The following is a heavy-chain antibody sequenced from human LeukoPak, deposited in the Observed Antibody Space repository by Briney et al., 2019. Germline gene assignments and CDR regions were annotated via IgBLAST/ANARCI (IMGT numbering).Heavy chain of an antibody. D-gene: IGHD3-10*01. CDR2: ISGSGGST. CDR3: AKDFGEIGDLGFEDWYFDL. Sequence: QAGGSLRLSCAASGFTFSSYGMSWVRQAPGKGLEWVSAISGSGGSTYYADSVKGRFTVSRDNSKNTLYLQMNSLRAEDTAVYYCAKDFGEIGDLGFEDWYFDLWGRGTLVTVSS. J-gene: IGHJ2*01. V-gene: IGHV3-23*01. CDR1: GFTFSSYG.